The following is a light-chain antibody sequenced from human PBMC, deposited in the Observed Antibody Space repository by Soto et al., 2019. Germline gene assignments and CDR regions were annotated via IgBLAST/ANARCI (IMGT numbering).Light chain of an antibody. CDR3: QQYYSTPYT. J-gene: IGKJ2*01. CDR2: GAS. V-gene: IGKV3-15*01. Sequence: EIILTQSPASLSVSPGERATLSCRASQSVNNNLAWYQQKPGQAPRLLIYGASTRATGIPGRFRGSGSGTEFTLTITSLQSEDFAVYFCQQYYSTPYTFGQGTKVEIK. CDR1: QSVNNN.